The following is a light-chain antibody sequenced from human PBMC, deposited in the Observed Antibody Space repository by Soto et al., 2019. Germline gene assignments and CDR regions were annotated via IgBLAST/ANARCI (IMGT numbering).Light chain of an antibody. CDR1: RSNIGSNT. J-gene: IGLJ2*01. Sequence: QSVLTQPPSASGTPGQRVIISWSGSRSNIGSNTVNWYQQLPGRAPRLLMFSNDQRPSGVPDRFSGSKSGTSASLAISGLQSEDEADYYCVPWDDSLNAPVFGGGTKLTVL. CDR2: SND. V-gene: IGLV1-44*01. CDR3: VPWDDSLNAPV.